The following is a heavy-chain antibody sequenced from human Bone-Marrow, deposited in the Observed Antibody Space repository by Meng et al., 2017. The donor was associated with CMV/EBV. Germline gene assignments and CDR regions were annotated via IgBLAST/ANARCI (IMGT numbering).Heavy chain of an antibody. CDR1: GFTFSSYS. D-gene: IGHD3/OR15-3a*01. J-gene: IGHJ6*02. Sequence: GESLKISCAASGFTFSSYSMNWVRQAPGKGLEWVSSISSSSSYIYYADSVKGRFTISRDNAKNSLYLQMNSLRAEDTAVYYCARDGIWTGYYTYFGDYYGMDVWGQGTTVTFSS. CDR3: ARDGIWTGYYTYFGDYYGMDV. V-gene: IGHV3-21*01. CDR2: ISSSSSYI.